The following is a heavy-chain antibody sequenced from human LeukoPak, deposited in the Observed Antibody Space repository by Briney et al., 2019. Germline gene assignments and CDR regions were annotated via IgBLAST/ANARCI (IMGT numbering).Heavy chain of an antibody. D-gene: IGHD3-9*01. CDR3: ASAKGVILTGYYY. V-gene: IGHV3-21*01. CDR2: ISSSSSYI. J-gene: IGHJ4*02. Sequence: GGSLRLSCAASGFTFSSYSMNWVRQAPGKGLEWVSSISSSSSYIYYADSVKGRFTISRDNAKNSLYLQVNSLRAEDTAVYYCASAKGVILTGYYYWGQGTLVTVSS. CDR1: GFTFSSYS.